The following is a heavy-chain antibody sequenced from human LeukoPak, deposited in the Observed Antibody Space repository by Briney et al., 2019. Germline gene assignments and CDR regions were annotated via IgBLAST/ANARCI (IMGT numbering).Heavy chain of an antibody. CDR2: IYYSGST. V-gene: IGHV4-31*03. J-gene: IGHJ5*02. CDR3: ARWQGPNMFDP. CDR1: GGSISSGGYY. Sequence: SETLSLTCNVSGGSISSGGYYWSWIRQHPGKGLEWIGYIYYSGSTYYNPSLKSRVTISVDTSKNQFSLKLSSGTAADTAVYYCARWQGPNMFDPWGQGTLVTVSS.